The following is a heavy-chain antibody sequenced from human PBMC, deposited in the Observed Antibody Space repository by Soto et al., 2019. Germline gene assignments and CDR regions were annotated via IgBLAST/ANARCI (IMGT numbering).Heavy chain of an antibody. CDR2: ITASGGTT. J-gene: IGHJ3*02. CDR3: ANFIQINWNYDAFHI. V-gene: IGHV3-23*01. Sequence: EVNLLESGGGLVQPGGSLRLSCAASGFTFSSYSMSWVRQAPGKGLEWVSHITASGGTTYYADSVKGRFTISRDTSRNTLYLQMNSLRAEDTALYYCANFIQINWNYDAFHIWGQGTMVTVSS. D-gene: IGHD1-7*01. CDR1: GFTFSSYS.